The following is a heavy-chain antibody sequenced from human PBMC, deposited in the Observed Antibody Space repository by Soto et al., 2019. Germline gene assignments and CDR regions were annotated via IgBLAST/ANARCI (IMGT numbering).Heavy chain of an antibody. CDR2: INPNSGGT. J-gene: IGHJ4*02. CDR3: ARESCTSCHNFEY. Sequence: ASVKGAFKASGYTFTGYYMHWVRQAPGQGLEWMGWINPNSGGTNYAQKFQGWVTMTRDTSISTAYMELSRLRSDDTAVYYCARESCTSCHNFEYWGQGTLVTVSS. CDR1: GYTFTGYY. V-gene: IGHV1-2*04. D-gene: IGHD2-2*01.